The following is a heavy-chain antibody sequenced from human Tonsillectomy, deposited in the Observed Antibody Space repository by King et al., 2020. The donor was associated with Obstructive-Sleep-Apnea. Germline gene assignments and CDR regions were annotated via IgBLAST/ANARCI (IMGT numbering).Heavy chain of an antibody. CDR2: ISYDGRRK. J-gene: IGHJ4*02. Sequence: VQLVESGGGVVQPGRSLRISCAASGFNFSNYAMHWVRQAPGEGLDWVAVISYDGRRKYYRDTVRGRFTISRDNSKNTLHLQMNRLRVEDTAVYYCARDMRSYDILTGTKDWGQGTLVSVSS. CDR1: GFNFSNYA. D-gene: IGHD3-9*01. CDR3: ARDMRSYDILTGTKD. V-gene: IGHV3-30*04.